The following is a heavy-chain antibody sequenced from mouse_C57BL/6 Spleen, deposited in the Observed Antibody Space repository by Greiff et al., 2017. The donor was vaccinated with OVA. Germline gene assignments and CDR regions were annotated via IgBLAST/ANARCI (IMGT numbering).Heavy chain of an antibody. Sequence: EVKLMESGGGLVQPGGSLSLSCAASGFTFTDYYLSWVRQPPGKALEWLGFIRTKANGYTTEYSASVKGRFTISTDNSQSLLYRQMNALRAENSATYYSAKLANWDDWYFDVWGTGTTVTVSS. V-gene: IGHV7-3*01. CDR3: AKLANWDDWYFDV. D-gene: IGHD4-1*01. CDR1: GFTFTDYY. CDR2: IRTKANGYTT. J-gene: IGHJ1*03.